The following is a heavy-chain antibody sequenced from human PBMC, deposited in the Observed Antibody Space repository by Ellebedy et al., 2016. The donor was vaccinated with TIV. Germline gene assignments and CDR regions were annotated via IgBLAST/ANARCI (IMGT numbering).Heavy chain of an antibody. CDR1: GVSISGHW. V-gene: IGHV4-59*11. CDR2: ISYSGSA. Sequence: MPGGSLRLSCSVSGVSISGHWWSWIRQPPGKGLEWIGYISYSGSANYNPSLTSRVTISVDTSKNHFPLKLSSVTAADTAVYYCARVGSSGGVVVVAATGCDYWGQGTLVTVSS. J-gene: IGHJ4*02. D-gene: IGHD2-15*01. CDR3: ARVGSSGGVVVVAATGCDY.